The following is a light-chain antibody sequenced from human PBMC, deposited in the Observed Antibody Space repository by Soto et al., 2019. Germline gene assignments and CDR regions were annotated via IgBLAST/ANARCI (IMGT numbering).Light chain of an antibody. Sequence: QSALTQPPSASGSPGQSVTISCTGTSSDVGTHGYVSWYQQHAGKAPKLVIYDVTKRPSGVPDRFSGSKSGNTASLTVSGLQAEDEADYYCMCYAGGNNWVFGGWTKLTVL. CDR3: MCYAGGNNWV. CDR2: DVT. V-gene: IGLV2-8*01. CDR1: SSDVGTHGY. J-gene: IGLJ3*02.